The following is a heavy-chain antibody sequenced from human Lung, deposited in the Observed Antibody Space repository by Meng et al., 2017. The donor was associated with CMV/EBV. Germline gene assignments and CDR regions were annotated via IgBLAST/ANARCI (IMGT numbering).Heavy chain of an antibody. CDR3: VTETGYNYDN. J-gene: IGHJ4*02. Sequence: QLRREGRGPGQVRPPEPLSLTCSVSGGSISSSSYYWGWIRQSPGKGLEWIGSIYFSGNTYYNPSLKSRVTMSVGTAQNKFSLTLRSVTAADTAVYYCVTETGYNYDNWGQGALVTVSS. V-gene: IGHV4-39*07. CDR1: GGSISSSSYY. D-gene: IGHD5-24*01. CDR2: IYFSGNT.